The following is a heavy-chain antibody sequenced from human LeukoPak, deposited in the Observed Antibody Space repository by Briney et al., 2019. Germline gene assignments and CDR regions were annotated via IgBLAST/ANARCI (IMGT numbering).Heavy chain of an antibody. Sequence: GGSLRLSCAASGFTFSSFAMSWVRQAPGKGLEWVSSISGSGGSTYYADSVKGRFTISRDNSQNTLYLHMNSLRAEDTAVYYCAKSYGSAWGLFDYWGQGTLVTVSS. V-gene: IGHV3-23*01. CDR2: ISGSGGST. D-gene: IGHD6-19*01. J-gene: IGHJ4*02. CDR1: GFTFSSFA. CDR3: AKSYGSAWGLFDY.